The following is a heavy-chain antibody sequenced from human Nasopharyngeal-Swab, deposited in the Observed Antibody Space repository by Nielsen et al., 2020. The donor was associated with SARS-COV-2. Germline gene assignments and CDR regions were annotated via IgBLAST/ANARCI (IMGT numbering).Heavy chain of an antibody. D-gene: IGHD6-13*01. V-gene: IGHV3-74*01. Sequence: GSLKISCAASGFTFSSYWMHWVRQAPGKGLVWVSRINSDGSSTSYADSVKGRFTISRDNAKKTLYLQMNSLRAEDTAVYYCARYSSSWGSFDFWGQGTLVTFSS. J-gene: IGHJ4*02. CDR3: ARYSSSWGSFDF. CDR2: INSDGSST. CDR1: GFTFSSYW.